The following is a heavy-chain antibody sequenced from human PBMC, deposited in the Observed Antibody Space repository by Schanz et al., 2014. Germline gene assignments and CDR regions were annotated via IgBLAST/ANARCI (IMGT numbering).Heavy chain of an antibody. CDR1: GYTFTTYY. CDR3: ARGGFCDSTSFDA. Sequence: QVQLVQSGAEVKKPGVSVKVSCKASGYTFTTYYIHWVRQPPGQGLEWMGKINPSSGTTRIAQNCQGRLAVTRDTSTSTVNMELSNLRSEDTAVYYCARGGFCDSTSFDAWGQGTLVTVSS. D-gene: IGHD2-2*01. V-gene: IGHV1-46*03. J-gene: IGHJ4*02. CDR2: INPSSGTT.